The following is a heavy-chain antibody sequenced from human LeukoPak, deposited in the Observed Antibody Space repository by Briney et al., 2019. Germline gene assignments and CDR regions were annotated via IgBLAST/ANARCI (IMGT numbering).Heavy chain of an antibody. D-gene: IGHD2/OR15-2a*01. V-gene: IGHV3-11*01. CDR2: ISSGGDIM. CDR3: ATNLIGAGEYFQQ. CDR1: GLRFSDYY. Sequence: GGSLRLSCAASGLRFSDYYVSWIRQAPGKGLQWVSYISSGGDIMHYADSVKGRFTSPRDNAKNSGYLEMNSLGAEDTAVYYCATNLIGAGEYFQQWGQGTLVTVSS. J-gene: IGHJ1*01.